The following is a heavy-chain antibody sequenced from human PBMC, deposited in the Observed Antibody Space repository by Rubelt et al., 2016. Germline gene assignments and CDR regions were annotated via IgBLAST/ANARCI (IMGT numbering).Heavy chain of an antibody. D-gene: IGHD2-21*02. CDR1: GFIFSDYT. Sequence: EVQLLESGGGLVQPGGSLRLSCAASGFIFSDYTMNWVRQAPGKGLEWISYISSSGSTIYYADSVKGRFTISRDNAKNSLYLQMNSLRDEDTAVYYCAQLVTKDYWGQGTLVTVSA. CDR3: AQLVTKDY. J-gene: IGHJ4*02. CDR2: ISSSGSTI. V-gene: IGHV3-48*02.